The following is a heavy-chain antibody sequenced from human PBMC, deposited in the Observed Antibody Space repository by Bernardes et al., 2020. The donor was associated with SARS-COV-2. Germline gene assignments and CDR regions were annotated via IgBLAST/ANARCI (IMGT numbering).Heavy chain of an antibody. Sequence: SDTLPLTCSVSRGSVSFGSNYWTWIRQPPGKGLEWIGYIYYPGSINYNPSLKSRVTISVDTSKNQFSLKLTSVTAADTAVYYCVRGTGFCSGGSCGWIDPWGQGTLVSVSS. CDR1: RGSVSFGSNY. CDR2: IYYPGSI. D-gene: IGHD2-15*01. V-gene: IGHV4-61*01. J-gene: IGHJ5*02. CDR3: VRGTGFCSGGSCGWIDP.